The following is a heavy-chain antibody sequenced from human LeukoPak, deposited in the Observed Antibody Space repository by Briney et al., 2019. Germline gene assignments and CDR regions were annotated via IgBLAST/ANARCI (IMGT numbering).Heavy chain of an antibody. J-gene: IGHJ4*02. CDR2: IYHSGST. CDR1: GYSISSGYY. D-gene: IGHD1-1*01. CDR3: ARDREREFDY. V-gene: IGHV4-38-2*02. Sequence: SETLSLTCAVSGYSISSGYYWGWIRQPPGKGLEWIGSIYHSGSTYYNPSLKSRVTISVDTSKNQFSLKLSSVTAADTAVYYCARDREREFDYWGQGTLVTVSS.